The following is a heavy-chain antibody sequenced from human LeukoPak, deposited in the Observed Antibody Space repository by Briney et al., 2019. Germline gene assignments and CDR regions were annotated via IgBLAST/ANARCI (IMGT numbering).Heavy chain of an antibody. CDR3: ARDFGGYFSSSNCYLGWLDY. CDR2: IISSGSYI. D-gene: IGHD2-2*01. V-gene: IGHV3-21*03. CDR1: GFTFSSYT. Sequence: PGGSLRLSCAASGFTFSSYTMNWVRQAPGKGLEWVSSIISSGSYIYYADSVKGRFTISRDNAKNSLYLQMNSLRAEDTAVYYCARDFGGYFSSSNCYLGWLDYWGQGTLVTVSS. J-gene: IGHJ4*02.